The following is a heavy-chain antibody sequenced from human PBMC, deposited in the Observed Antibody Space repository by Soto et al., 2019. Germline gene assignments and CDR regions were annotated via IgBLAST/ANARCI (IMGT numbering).Heavy chain of an antibody. CDR3: AKGGDWFGP. V-gene: IGHV4-30-4*01. J-gene: IGHJ5*02. CDR2: IFYSGTT. Sequence: PSETLSLTCTVSGGSIRSGDDYWNWIHQPPGKGLEWIGYIFYSGTTSYNPSLKSRITISVDTSKNQFSLKLSSVTAADTAVYYCAKGGDWFGPWGQGTLVTVSS. CDR1: GGSIRSGDDY.